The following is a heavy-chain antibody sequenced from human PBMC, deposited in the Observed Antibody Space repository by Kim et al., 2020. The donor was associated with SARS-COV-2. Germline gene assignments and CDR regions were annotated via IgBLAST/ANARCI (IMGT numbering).Heavy chain of an antibody. Sequence: GGSLRLSCAASGFTFSSYAMSWVRQAPGKGLEWVSAISGSGGRSYYADSVKGRFTISRDNSKNTLYLQMNSLRAEDTAVYYCATSYYDFWSGSYYYYGMDVWGQGTTVTVS. D-gene: IGHD3-3*01. CDR2: ISGSGGRS. CDR1: GFTFSSYA. CDR3: ATSYYDFWSGSYYYYGMDV. V-gene: IGHV3-23*01. J-gene: IGHJ6*02.